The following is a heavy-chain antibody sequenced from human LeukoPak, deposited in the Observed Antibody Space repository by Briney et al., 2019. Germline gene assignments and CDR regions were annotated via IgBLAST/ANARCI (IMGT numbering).Heavy chain of an antibody. CDR2: IYYSGST. CDR3: ARHHRWFDP. CDR1: GGSISSYY. Sequence: SETLSLTCTVSGGSISSYYWSWIRQPPGKGLEWIGYIYYSGSTNYNPSLKSQVTISVDTSKNQFSLKLSSVTAADTAVYYCARHHRWFDPWGQGTLVTVSS. J-gene: IGHJ5*02. V-gene: IGHV4-59*08.